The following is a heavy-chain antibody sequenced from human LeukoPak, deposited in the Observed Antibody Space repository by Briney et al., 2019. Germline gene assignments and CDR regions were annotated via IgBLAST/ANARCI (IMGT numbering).Heavy chain of an antibody. D-gene: IGHD2-2*01. V-gene: IGHV3-48*03. J-gene: IGHJ5*02. CDR3: ARGPTVVVPAAARFDP. Sequence: GGSLRLSCAASGFTFSSYEMNWVRQAPGKGLEWVSYISSSGSTIYYADSVKGRFTISRDNAKNSPYLQMNSLRAEDTAVYYCARGPTVVVPAAARFDPWGQGTLVTVSS. CDR1: GFTFSSYE. CDR2: ISSSGSTI.